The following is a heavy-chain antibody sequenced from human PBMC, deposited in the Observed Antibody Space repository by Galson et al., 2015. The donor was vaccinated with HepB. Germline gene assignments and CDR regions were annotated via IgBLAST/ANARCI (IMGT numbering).Heavy chain of an antibody. Sequence: SLRLSCAVSGFTFSSYAMHWVRQAPGKGLEWVAVMSYDGSNKYYADSVKGRFTISRDNSKNTLYLQMNSLRAEDTAVYYCARDHWQWLVTVFGYWGQGTLVTVSS. J-gene: IGHJ4*02. CDR2: MSYDGSNK. D-gene: IGHD6-19*01. CDR1: GFTFSSYA. CDR3: ARDHWQWLVTVFGY. V-gene: IGHV3-30-3*01.